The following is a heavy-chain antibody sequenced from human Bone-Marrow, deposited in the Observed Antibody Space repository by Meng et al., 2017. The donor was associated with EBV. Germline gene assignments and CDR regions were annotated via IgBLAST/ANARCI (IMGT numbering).Heavy chain of an antibody. CDR1: GDSCSSNSAA. CDR3: ARGGHNFDY. V-gene: IGHV6-1*01. J-gene: IGHJ4*02. CDR2: TYYRSKWYN. Sequence: QVQPEQAGPGRGEHSQTLSPAGARSGDSCSSNSAAWNWIRQSPSRGLEWLGRTYYRSKWYNDYAVSVKSRITINPDTSKNQFSLQLNSVTPEDTAVYYCARGGHNFDYWGQGTLVTVSS.